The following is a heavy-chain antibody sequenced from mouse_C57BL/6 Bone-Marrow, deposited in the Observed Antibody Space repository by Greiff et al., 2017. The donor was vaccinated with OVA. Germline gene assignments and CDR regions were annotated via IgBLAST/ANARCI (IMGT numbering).Heavy chain of an antibody. Sequence: VQGVESGPELVKPGASVKLSCKASGYTFTSYDINWVKQRPGQGLEWIGWIYPRDGSTKYNEKFKGKATLTVDTSSSTAYMELHSLTSEDSAVYFCARLSFVDYWGQGTSVTVSS. CDR1: GYTFTSYD. CDR2: IYPRDGST. CDR3: ARLSFVDY. V-gene: IGHV1-85*01. J-gene: IGHJ4*01.